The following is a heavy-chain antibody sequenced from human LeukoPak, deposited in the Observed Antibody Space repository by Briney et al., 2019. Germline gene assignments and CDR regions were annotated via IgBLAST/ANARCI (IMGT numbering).Heavy chain of an antibody. J-gene: IGHJ4*02. CDR2: IHHSGST. D-gene: IGHD2-8*01. Sequence: PSETLSLTCTVSGYSISSGYYWGWIRQPPGKGLEWIGSIHHSGSTYYNPSLKSRVTISVDTSKNQFSLKLRSVTAADTAVYYCARVTSRLGVCDYWGQGSLVTVSS. V-gene: IGHV4-38-2*02. CDR1: GYSISSGYY. CDR3: ARVTSRLGVCDY.